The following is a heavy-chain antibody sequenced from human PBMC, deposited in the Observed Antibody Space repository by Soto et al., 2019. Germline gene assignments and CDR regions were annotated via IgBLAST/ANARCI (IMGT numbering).Heavy chain of an antibody. V-gene: IGHV4-4*02. CDR3: ASLFGP. CDR2: IFHTGST. CDR1: GGSIVTNGNW. J-gene: IGHJ5*02. Sequence: QVQLQESGPGLVKPSETLSLTCTVSGGSIVTNGNWWTWVRQPPGMGLEWIGEIFHTGSTSYIPSLRDRVTMSIDKSKNQFSLRLTSVTAADTAIYYCASLFGPWGQGTLVTVSS. D-gene: IGHD3-16*01.